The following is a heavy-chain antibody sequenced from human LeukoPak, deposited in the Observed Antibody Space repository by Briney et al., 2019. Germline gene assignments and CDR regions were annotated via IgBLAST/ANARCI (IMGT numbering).Heavy chain of an antibody. D-gene: IGHD2-15*01. CDR2: ISGSDGNT. CDR3: ASVSEDIAKPGGY. J-gene: IGHJ4*02. V-gene: IGHV3-23*01. Sequence: PGGSLRLSCAASGFTFSKYAMSWFRQTPGKGLEWVSAISGSDGNTFYADSVKGRFTISRDNAKNSLYLQMHSLRAEDTAVYYCASVSEDIAKPGGYWGQGTLVTVSS. CDR1: GFTFSKYA.